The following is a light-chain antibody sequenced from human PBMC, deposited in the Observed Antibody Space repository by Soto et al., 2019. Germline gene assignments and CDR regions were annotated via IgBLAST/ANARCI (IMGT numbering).Light chain of an antibody. CDR2: KAS. J-gene: IGKJ4*01. CDR1: QSISTW. Sequence: DIQMTQSPSTLSASVGDRVTIACRASQSISTWLAWYQQKPGKAPKLLIYKASNLEGGVPSRFSGSGSGTEFTITISSLQPDDFGTYYCQQYNTYPLTFGGGTTVEIK. V-gene: IGKV1-5*03. CDR3: QQYNTYPLT.